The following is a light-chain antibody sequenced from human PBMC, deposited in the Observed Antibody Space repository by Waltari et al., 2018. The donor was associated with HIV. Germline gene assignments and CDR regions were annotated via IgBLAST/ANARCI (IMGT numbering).Light chain of an antibody. J-gene: IGLJ3*02. Sequence: SSELTQPTSVSVSPGQNARITCSGGALPQKYVYWYPQKSGQATVLVIDEDTKRPSGISETFSGSSSGTVATLTITGAQVEHEADYYCYSTYSSGVSCVFGRGTKLTVL. V-gene: IGLV3-10*01. CDR1: ALPQKY. CDR2: EDT. CDR3: YSTYSSGVSCV.